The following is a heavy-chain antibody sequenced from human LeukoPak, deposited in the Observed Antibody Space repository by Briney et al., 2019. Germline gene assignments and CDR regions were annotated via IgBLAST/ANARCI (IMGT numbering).Heavy chain of an antibody. CDR1: GFTFSSYA. J-gene: IGHJ4*02. CDR2: ISGSGGST. D-gene: IGHD1-26*01. CDR3: AKDDVTSGSLYYFDY. Sequence: PGGSLRLFCAASGFTFSSYAMSWVRQAPGKGLEWVSVISGSGGSTYYADSVKGRFTISRDNSKNTLYLQMNSLRVEDTAVYYCAKDDVTSGSLYYFDYWGQGTLVTVSS. V-gene: IGHV3-23*01.